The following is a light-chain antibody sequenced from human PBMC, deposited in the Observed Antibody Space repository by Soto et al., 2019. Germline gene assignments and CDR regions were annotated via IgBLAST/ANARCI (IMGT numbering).Light chain of an antibody. CDR1: QSVSTN. Sequence: EIVMTQSPATLSVSPGERATLSCRTSQSVSTNLAWYQQKPGQGPRLLICGASTRATGIPARFRGSGSGTEFTFTISSLQSEDFAVYYCQQYNNWPPWTFGQGTKVDIK. CDR2: GAS. J-gene: IGKJ1*01. CDR3: QQYNNWPPWT. V-gene: IGKV3-15*01.